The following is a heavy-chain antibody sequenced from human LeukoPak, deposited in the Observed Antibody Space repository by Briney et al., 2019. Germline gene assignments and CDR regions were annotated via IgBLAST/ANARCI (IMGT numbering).Heavy chain of an antibody. Sequence: GGSLRLSCAASGFTFSTYAMHWVRQAPGKGLEWVAFIRYDGSNEYYADSVKGRFTISRDNSKNTLFLQMNSLRAEDTAVYYCAKDRGSYGSDFDYWGQGTLVTVSS. CDR3: AKDRGSYGSDFDY. CDR2: IRYDGSNE. V-gene: IGHV3-30*02. CDR1: GFTFSTYA. D-gene: IGHD1-26*01. J-gene: IGHJ4*02.